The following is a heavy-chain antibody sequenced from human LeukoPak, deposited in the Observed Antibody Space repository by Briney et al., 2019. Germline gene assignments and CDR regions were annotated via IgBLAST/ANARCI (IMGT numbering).Heavy chain of an antibody. J-gene: IGHJ6*03. CDR3: ARDGGSDYYYYMDV. CDR2: INWNGGST. CDR1: GFTFSDTW. D-gene: IGHD2-15*01. Sequence: GGSLRLSCAASGFTFSDTWMHWVRQAPGKGLEWVSGINWNGGSTGYADSVKGRFTISRDNAKNSLYLQMNSLRAEDTALYYCARDGGSDYYYYMDVWGKGTTVTVSS. V-gene: IGHV3-20*04.